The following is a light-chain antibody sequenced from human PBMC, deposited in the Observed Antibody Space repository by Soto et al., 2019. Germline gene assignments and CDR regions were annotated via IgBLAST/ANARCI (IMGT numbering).Light chain of an antibody. V-gene: IGKV2-28*01. CDR2: LGS. CDR1: QSLLHSNGYYY. CDR3: MQALQTPRT. Sequence: DLVMTQSPLSLPVTPGEPASISCRSSQSLLHSNGYYYLDWYLQKPGQSPQLLIYLGSNRASGVPDRFSGSGSGTDFTLKISRVEAEDVGVYYCMQALQTPRTFGQGTKVEIK. J-gene: IGKJ1*01.